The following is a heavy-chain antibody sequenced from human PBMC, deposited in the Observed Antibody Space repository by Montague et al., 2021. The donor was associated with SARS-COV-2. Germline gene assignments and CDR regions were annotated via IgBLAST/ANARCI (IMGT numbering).Heavy chain of an antibody. V-gene: IGHV4-59*01. D-gene: IGHD6-13*01. J-gene: IGHJ4*02. CDR1: GGSISPYY. CDR2: IYYSGST. Sequence: SETLSLTCTVSGGSISPYYWNWIRQSPGKGLEWIGDIYYSGSTTYNPSLDSRVTISVDTSKNQFSLRPSSVTAADTAVYYCARGIWYANWGQGILVTVSS. CDR3: ARGIWYAN.